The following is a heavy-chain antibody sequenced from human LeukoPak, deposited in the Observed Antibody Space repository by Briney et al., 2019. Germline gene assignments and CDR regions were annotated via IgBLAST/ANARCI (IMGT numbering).Heavy chain of an antibody. J-gene: IGHJ4*02. V-gene: IGHV3-74*01. CDR2: IASDGSST. D-gene: IGHD4-23*01. Sequence: TGGSLRLSCAASGFTFRDYNMHWVRQAPGKGLVWVSRIASDGSSTTYADSVKGRFSISRDNAKNTLYLQMNSLRVEDTAVYYCARGRPHGNDYWGQGTLVTVSS. CDR3: ARGRPHGNDY. CDR1: GFTFRDYN.